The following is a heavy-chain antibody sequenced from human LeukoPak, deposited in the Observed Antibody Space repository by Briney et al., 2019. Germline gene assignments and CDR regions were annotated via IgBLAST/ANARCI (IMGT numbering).Heavy chain of an antibody. Sequence: ASVKVSCKASGYTFTSYGISWVRQAPGRGLEWMGWISAYNGNTNYAQKLQGRVTMTTDTSTSTAYMELRSLRSDDTAVYYCARTGVRYSSGWYHFDYWGQGTLVTVSS. CDR2: ISAYNGNT. J-gene: IGHJ4*02. CDR1: GYTFTSYG. D-gene: IGHD6-19*01. CDR3: ARTGVRYSSGWYHFDY. V-gene: IGHV1-18*01.